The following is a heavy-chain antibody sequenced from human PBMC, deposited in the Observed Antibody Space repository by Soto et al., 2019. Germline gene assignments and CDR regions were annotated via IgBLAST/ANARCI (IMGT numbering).Heavy chain of an antibody. V-gene: IGHV4-61*08. D-gene: IGHD5-12*01. J-gene: IGHJ4*02. CDR3: ARVLSRDGYKVYFDS. Sequence: QVQLQESGPGLVKPSETLSLTCSVSGASVSSDVHFWSWVRQSPGKGLEWIGYVYHTGSVPYSPPLRSRVSLSVDTSGRQFSLRLASVTAAYTAVYFCARVLSRDGYKVYFDSWCRGMLVTVSS. CDR1: GASVSSDVHF. CDR2: VYHTGSV.